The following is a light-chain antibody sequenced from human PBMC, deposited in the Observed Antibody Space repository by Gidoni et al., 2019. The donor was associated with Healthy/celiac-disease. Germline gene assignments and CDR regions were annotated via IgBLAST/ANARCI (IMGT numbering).Light chain of an antibody. J-gene: IGLJ2*01. CDR3: QVGDSSSDHVV. CDR2: DDS. Sequence: GKTARITCGGNNIGSKSVHWYQQKPGQAPVLVVYDDSDQPSGIPERFSGSNSGNTATLTISRVEAGDEADYYCQVGDSSSDHVVFGGGTKLTVL. CDR1: NIGSKS. V-gene: IGLV3-21*03.